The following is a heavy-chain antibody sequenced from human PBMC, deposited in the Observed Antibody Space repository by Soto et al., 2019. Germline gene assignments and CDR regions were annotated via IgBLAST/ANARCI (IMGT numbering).Heavy chain of an antibody. CDR2: IYYSGST. Sequence: SETLSLTCTVSGGSISPYYWSWIRQTPGKGLEWIAYIYYSGSTYYNPSLKSRVTISVDTSKNQFSLKLSSVTAADTAVYYCATETRVYYYYGMDVWGQGTTVTVSS. V-gene: IGHV4-59*06. D-gene: IGHD1-1*01. CDR3: ATETRVYYYYGMDV. J-gene: IGHJ6*02. CDR1: GGSISPYY.